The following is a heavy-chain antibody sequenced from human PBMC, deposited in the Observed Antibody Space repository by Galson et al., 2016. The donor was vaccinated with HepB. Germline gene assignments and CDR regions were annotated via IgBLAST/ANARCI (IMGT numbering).Heavy chain of an antibody. CDR3: ARAYDFWSGYAVDYYYYIDV. CDR2: IYYSGST. CDR1: GGSISNYY. V-gene: IGHV4-59*01. Sequence: SETLSLTCTVSGGSISNYYWSWIRQPPGKGLEYIGYIYYSGSTNYNPSLKSRVTISVDTSKNQFSLKLSSVTAADTAVYYCARAYDFWSGYAVDYYYYIDVWGKGTTVTVSS. J-gene: IGHJ6*03. D-gene: IGHD3-3*01.